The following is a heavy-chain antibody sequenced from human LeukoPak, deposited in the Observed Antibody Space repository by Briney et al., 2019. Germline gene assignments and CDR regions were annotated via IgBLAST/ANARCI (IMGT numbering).Heavy chain of an antibody. CDR3: ARSYYYDSSGYYHP. CDR1: GESFSGYY. Sequence: SESLSLTWAVYGESFSGYYWSWMRQPPGKGLEWIGEINHSGSTNYNPSLKSRVTISVDTSKNQFSLKLSSVTAADTAVYYCARSYYYDSSGYYHPWGQGTLVTVSS. J-gene: IGHJ5*02. D-gene: IGHD3-22*01. V-gene: IGHV4-34*01. CDR2: INHSGST.